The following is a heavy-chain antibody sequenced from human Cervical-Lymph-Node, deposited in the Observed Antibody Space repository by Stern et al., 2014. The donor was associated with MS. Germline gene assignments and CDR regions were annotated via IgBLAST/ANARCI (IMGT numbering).Heavy chain of an antibody. J-gene: IGHJ6*02. Sequence: VHLVESGAEVKKPGSSVKVSCQTSGGTFSSHAINWVRQAPGQGLEWMGGVIPIFGTVDYAQKFQGRLTITEDESTNTAYMELSSLRSEDTAVYYCARDQIPYYYYGMDVWGQGTTVTVSS. CDR1: GGTFSSHA. CDR2: VIPIFGTV. V-gene: IGHV1-69*01. D-gene: IGHD2-2*02. CDR3: ARDQIPYYYYGMDV.